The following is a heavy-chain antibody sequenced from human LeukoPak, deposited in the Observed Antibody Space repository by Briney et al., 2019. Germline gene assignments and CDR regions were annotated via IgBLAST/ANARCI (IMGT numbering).Heavy chain of an antibody. CDR3: ARGGLGYCSSTSCYAVGAFDI. CDR2: IIPIFGTA. Sequence: SVKVSCKASGGTFRSYAISWVRQAPGQGLEWMGGIIPIFGTANYAQKFQGRVTITTDESTSTACMELSSLRSEDTAVYYCARGGLGYCSSTSCYAVGAFDIWGQGTMVTVSS. V-gene: IGHV1-69*05. J-gene: IGHJ3*02. CDR1: GGTFRSYA. D-gene: IGHD2-2*01.